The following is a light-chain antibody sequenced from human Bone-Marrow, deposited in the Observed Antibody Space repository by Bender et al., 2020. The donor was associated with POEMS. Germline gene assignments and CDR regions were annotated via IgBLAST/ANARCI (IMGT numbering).Light chain of an antibody. J-gene: IGLJ3*02. CDR1: NSNIGTNA. CDR2: SDS. V-gene: IGLV1-44*01. Sequence: QSVLTQPPSASGTPGQRVTIPCSGSNSNIGTNAVNWYQQFPGTAPILLIDSDSQRPAVVPDRFYAFKSGTSASLAISGLQSEDEADYYCAAWDAGRSGGVFGGGTKLTV. CDR3: AAWDAGRSGGV.